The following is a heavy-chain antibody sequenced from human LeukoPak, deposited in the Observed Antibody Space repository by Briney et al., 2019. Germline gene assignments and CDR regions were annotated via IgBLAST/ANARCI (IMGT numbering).Heavy chain of an antibody. Sequence: ASVKVSCKASGYTFTSYSISWVRQAPGQGLEWMGWISAYNGNTNYAQKLQGRVTMTTDTSTSTAYMELRSLRSDDTAVYYCARDSLTIFGVVIIAPFNYYYYYGMDVWGQGTTVTVSS. CDR2: ISAYNGNT. V-gene: IGHV1-18*01. D-gene: IGHD3-3*01. CDR3: ARDSLTIFGVVIIAPFNYYYYYGMDV. J-gene: IGHJ6*02. CDR1: GYTFTSYS.